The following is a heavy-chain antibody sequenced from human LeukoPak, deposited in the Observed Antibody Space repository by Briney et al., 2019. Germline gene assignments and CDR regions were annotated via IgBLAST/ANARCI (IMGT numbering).Heavy chain of an antibody. CDR1: GGTFSSYA. D-gene: IGHD4-17*01. CDR3: AKEPYGDRVRLSGYMDV. J-gene: IGHJ6*03. CDR2: IIPIFGTA. V-gene: IGHV1-69*13. Sequence: ASVKVSCKASGGTFSSYAISWVRQAPGQGLEWMGGIIPIFGTANYAQKFQGRVTITADESTSTAYMELSSLRSEDTAVYYCAKEPYGDRVRLSGYMDVWGKGTTVTVSS.